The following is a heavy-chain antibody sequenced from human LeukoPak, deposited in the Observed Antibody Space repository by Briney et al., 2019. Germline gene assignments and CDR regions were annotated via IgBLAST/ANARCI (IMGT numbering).Heavy chain of an antibody. CDR1: GFTFSSYA. D-gene: IGHD2-2*01. CDR3: ARDCSSTSCASVEFWFDP. CDR2: ISYDGSNK. J-gene: IGHJ5*02. V-gene: IGHV3-30*04. Sequence: GGSLRLSCAASGFTFSSYAMHWVRQAPGKGLEWVAVISYDGSNKYYADSVKGRLTISRDNSKNTLYLQMNSLRAEDTAVYYCARDCSSTSCASVEFWFDPWGQGTLVTVSS.